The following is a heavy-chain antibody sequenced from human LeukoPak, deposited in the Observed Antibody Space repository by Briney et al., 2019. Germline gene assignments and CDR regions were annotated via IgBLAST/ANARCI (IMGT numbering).Heavy chain of an antibody. CDR3: ASSEIWSGYYTCDY. CDR1: DYSISSSNW. CDR2: IYYSGST. V-gene: IGHV4-28*01. J-gene: IGHJ4*02. Sequence: PSDTLSLTCAVSDYSISSSNWWGWIRQPPGKGLEWIGYIYYSGSTYYNPSLKSRVTMSVDTSKNQFSLKLSSVTAVDTAVYYCASSEIWSGYYTCDYWGQGTLVTVSS. D-gene: IGHD3-3*01.